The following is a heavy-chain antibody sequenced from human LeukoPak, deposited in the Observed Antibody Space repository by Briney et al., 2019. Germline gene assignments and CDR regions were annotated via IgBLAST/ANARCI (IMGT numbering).Heavy chain of an antibody. CDR2: IIPIFGTA. J-gene: IGHJ6*03. CDR3: ARGTDCGGDCYSFPLGDYYYMDV. V-gene: IGHV1-69*05. CDR1: GYTFTSYG. Sequence: SVKVSCKASGYTFTSYGISWVRQAPGQGLEWMGGIIPIFGTANYAQKFQGRVTITTDESTSTAYMELSSLRSEDTAVYYCARGTDCGGDCYSFPLGDYYYMDVWGKGTTVTVSS. D-gene: IGHD2-21*02.